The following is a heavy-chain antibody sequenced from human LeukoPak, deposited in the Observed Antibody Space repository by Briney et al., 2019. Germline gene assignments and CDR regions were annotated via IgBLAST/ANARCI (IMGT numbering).Heavy chain of an antibody. Sequence: SVKVSCKASGGTFSSYAISWVRQAPGQGLEWMGRIVPIFGTANYAQKFQGRVTITTDESTSTAYMELSSLRSEDTAVYCCARERYCSSISCLDYSYYMDVWGKGTTVTVSS. CDR2: IVPIFGTA. D-gene: IGHD2-2*01. CDR1: GGTFSSYA. CDR3: ARERYCSSISCLDYSYYMDV. J-gene: IGHJ6*03. V-gene: IGHV1-69*05.